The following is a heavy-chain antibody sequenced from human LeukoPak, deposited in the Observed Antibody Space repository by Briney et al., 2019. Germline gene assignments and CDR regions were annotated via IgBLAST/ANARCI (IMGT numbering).Heavy chain of an antibody. D-gene: IGHD3-22*01. J-gene: IGHJ6*03. CDR2: IIPIFGTA. CDR1: GYSFTSNV. V-gene: IGHV1-69*05. CDR3: ARAGGESSGYYEAEYYYYYYMDV. Sequence: SVKVSCKASGYSFTSNVISWVRQAPGQGLEWMGGIIPIFGTANYAQKFQGRVTITTDKSTSTAYMELSSLRSEDTAVYYCARAGGESSGYYEAEYYYYYYMDVWGKGTTVTVSS.